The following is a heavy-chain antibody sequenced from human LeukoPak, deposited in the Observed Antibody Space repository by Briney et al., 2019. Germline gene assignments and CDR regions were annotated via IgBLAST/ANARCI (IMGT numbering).Heavy chain of an antibody. J-gene: IGHJ6*02. CDR2: ISYDGSNK. Sequence: GGSLRLSCAASGFTFSSYGTRWVRQAPGKGLEWVAVISYDGSNKYYADSVKGRFTISRDNSKNTLYLQMNSLRAEDTAVYYCAKGTSGGKVYYYGSVDVWGQGTTVTVSS. V-gene: IGHV3-30*18. D-gene: IGHD3-10*01. CDR1: GFTFSSYG. CDR3: AKGTSGGKVYYYGSVDV.